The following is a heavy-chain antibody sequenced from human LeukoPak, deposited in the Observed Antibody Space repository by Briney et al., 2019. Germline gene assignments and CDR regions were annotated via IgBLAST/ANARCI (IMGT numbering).Heavy chain of an antibody. CDR2: ISSSSSYI. J-gene: IGHJ4*02. V-gene: IGHV3-21*04. CDR1: GFTFSSYS. Sequence: PGGSLRLSCAASGFTFSSYSMNWVRQAPGKGLEWVSSISSSSSYIYYADSVKGRFTISRDNAKNSLYLQMNSLRAEDTAVYYCAATVDTAMVIEAYWGQGTLVTVSS. CDR3: AATVDTAMVIEAY. D-gene: IGHD5-18*01.